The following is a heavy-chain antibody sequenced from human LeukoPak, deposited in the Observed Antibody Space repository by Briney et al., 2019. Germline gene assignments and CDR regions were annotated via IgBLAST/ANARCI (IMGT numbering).Heavy chain of an antibody. CDR1: GFTFTTYA. Sequence: GGSLRLSCAAAGFTFTTYAMHWVRQAPGKGLEWVAVISYDGSNKYYADSVKGRFSISRDNSENTLYLQMNSLRAEDTAVYFCAREVGGYSGSWYSGLFDYWGQGTLVTVSS. D-gene: IGHD6-13*01. CDR2: ISYDGSNK. J-gene: IGHJ4*02. V-gene: IGHV3-30*04. CDR3: AREVGGYSGSWYSGLFDY.